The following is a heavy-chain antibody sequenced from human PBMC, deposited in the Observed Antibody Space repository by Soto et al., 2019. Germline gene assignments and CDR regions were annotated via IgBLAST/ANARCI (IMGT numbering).Heavy chain of an antibody. D-gene: IGHD2-15*01. V-gene: IGHV1-2*04. CDR3: ARYNCSGGSCYSDARMDV. CDR1: VYTFTGYY. Sequence: AASVKVSCQASVYTFTGYYIHSVRQAPAQQLAWMGWINLNSGDTSYAQKFQGWVTMTRDTSISTAYMELSRLISDDTAVYYCARYNCSGGSCYSDARMDVWGQGTTVTVSS. J-gene: IGHJ6*02. CDR2: INLNSGDT.